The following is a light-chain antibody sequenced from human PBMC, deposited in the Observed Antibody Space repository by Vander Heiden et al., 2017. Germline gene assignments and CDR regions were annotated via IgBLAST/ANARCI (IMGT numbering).Light chain of an antibody. CDR3: QTWGAGIQV. CDR2: LNSDGSH. J-gene: IGLJ3*02. Sequence: QLVLTQSPSASASLGASVKLTCTVSSGYSSYAIAWHQQQPEKGPRYLMKLNSDGSHSKGDGIPDRFSGSSSGAERYLTISSLQSEDEADYYCQTWGAGIQVFGGGIKLTVL. CDR1: SGYSSYA. V-gene: IGLV4-69*01.